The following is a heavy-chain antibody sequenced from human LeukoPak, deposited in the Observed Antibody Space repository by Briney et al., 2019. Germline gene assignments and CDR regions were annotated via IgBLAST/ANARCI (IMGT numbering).Heavy chain of an antibody. J-gene: IGHJ4*02. CDR2: ISGSGGST. Sequence: GGSLRLSCAASGFTFSSYGMSWVRQAPGKGLEWVSAISGSGGSTYYADSVKGRFTISRDNSKNTLYLQMNSLRAEDTAVYYCAKDSYYYDSSGSIDFDYWGQGTLVTVSS. V-gene: IGHV3-23*01. CDR1: GFTFSSYG. D-gene: IGHD3-22*01. CDR3: AKDSYYYDSSGSIDFDY.